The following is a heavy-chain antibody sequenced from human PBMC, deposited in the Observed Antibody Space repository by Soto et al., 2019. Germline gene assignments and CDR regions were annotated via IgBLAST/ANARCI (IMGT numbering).Heavy chain of an antibody. D-gene: IGHD6-6*01. V-gene: IGHV4-39*01. CDR1: GGSISSSSYY. CDR2: IYYSGST. Sequence: SETLSLTCTVSGGSISSSSYYWGWIRQPPGKGLEWIGSIYYSGSTYYNPSLKSRVTISVDTSKNLFSLKLSSVTAADTAVYYCARHPRNSSFRTYYFDYWGQGTLVTVSS. J-gene: IGHJ4*02. CDR3: ARHPRNSSFRTYYFDY.